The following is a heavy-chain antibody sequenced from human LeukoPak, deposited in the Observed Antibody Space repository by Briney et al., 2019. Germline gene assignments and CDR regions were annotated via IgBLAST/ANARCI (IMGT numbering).Heavy chain of an antibody. CDR2: IYSGGST. CDR1: GFTVSSNY. V-gene: IGHV3-53*01. D-gene: IGHD3-22*01. CDR3: ARVSPYYDGSGYYAN. Sequence: TGGSLRLSCAASGFTVSSNYMSWVRQAPGKGLEWVSVIYSGGSTYYADSVKGRFTISRDNSKSTLYLQINSLRAEDTAVYYCARVSPYYDGSGYYANWGQGTLVIVPS. J-gene: IGHJ4*02.